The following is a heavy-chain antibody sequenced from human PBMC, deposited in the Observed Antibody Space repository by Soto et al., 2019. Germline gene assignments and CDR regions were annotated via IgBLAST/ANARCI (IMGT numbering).Heavy chain of an antibody. CDR2: INPYTGGT. Sequence: QVQLVQSGAEVKKPGASVKVSCKASGYTFTDYYLHWVRQAPGQGLEWVGWINPYTGGTSYAQKFQGWVTMTRDTSISTVYMELTRLKSYDAAVYYCARERADLEIAAEPYFDYWGQGTLVTVSS. V-gene: IGHV1-2*04. CDR1: GYTFTDYY. D-gene: IGHD6-13*01. J-gene: IGHJ4*02. CDR3: ARERADLEIAAEPYFDY.